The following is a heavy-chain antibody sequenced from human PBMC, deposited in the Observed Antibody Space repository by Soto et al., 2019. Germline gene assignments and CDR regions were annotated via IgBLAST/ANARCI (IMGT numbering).Heavy chain of an antibody. J-gene: IGHJ6*02. CDR1: RFTVSSNY. CDR2: IYSGGST. CDR3: ARDRITMVRGVVPEHPQNYYYYGMDV. V-gene: IGHV3-66*01. D-gene: IGHD3-10*01. Sequence: GGSLSLSCAAARFTVSSNYMSWVRQAPGKGLEWVSVIYSGGSTYYADSVKGRFTISRDNSKNTLYLQMNSLRAEDTAVYYCARDRITMVRGVVPEHPQNYYYYGMDVWGQGT.